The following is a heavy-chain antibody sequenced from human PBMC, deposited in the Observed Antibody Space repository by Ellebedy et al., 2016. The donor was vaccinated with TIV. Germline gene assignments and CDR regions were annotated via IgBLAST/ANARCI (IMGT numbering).Heavy chain of an antibody. Sequence: SETLSLTXTVSGGSISSGGYYWSWIRQHPGKGLEWIGYIYYSGDTSYNPSLKSRVTISVDASKNQFSLELSSVTAADTAVYYCARLVGQTYYYYGMDVWGHGATVTVSS. V-gene: IGHV4-61*08. CDR3: ARLVGQTYYYYGMDV. D-gene: IGHD3-16*01. CDR2: IYYSGDT. CDR1: GGSISSGGYY. J-gene: IGHJ6*02.